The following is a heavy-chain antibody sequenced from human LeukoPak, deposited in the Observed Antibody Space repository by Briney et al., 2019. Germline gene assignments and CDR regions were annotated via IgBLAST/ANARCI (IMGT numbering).Heavy chain of an antibody. V-gene: IGHV3-23*01. CDR2: ISSSGGST. CDR3: AKDLYTYGTTPLDY. Sequence: GGSLRLSCAASGFTFSSYAMIWVRQAAGKGLECVSSISSSGGSTYYADSVKGRFTISRDYSKNTLYLQMNSLRAEDTAVYYCAKDLYTYGTTPLDYWGQGTLVTVSS. J-gene: IGHJ4*02. D-gene: IGHD5-18*01. CDR1: GFTFSSYA.